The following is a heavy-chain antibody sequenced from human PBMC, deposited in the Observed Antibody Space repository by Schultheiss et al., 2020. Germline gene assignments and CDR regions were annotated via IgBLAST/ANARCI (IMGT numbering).Heavy chain of an antibody. J-gene: IGHJ4*02. D-gene: IGHD3-22*01. CDR2: INHSGST. CDR3: ARAFDSSAFPFDY. V-gene: IGHV4-34*01. Sequence: SETLSLTCTVSGGSISGNYWSWIRQPPGKGLEWIGEINHSGSTNYNPSLKSRVTVSVDTSKNQFSLKLSSVTAADTAVYYCARAFDSSAFPFDYWGQGTLVTVSA. CDR1: GGSISGNY.